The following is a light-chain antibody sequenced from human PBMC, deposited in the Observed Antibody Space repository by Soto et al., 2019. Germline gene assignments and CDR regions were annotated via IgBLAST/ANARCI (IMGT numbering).Light chain of an antibody. CDR3: QQYSTYSWT. J-gene: IGKJ1*01. CDR1: QTISNW. Sequence: HMSLSTATLSANAGDSISIACRASQTISNWLAWYEVKQGKAPKLLMHDASSLERGVPSRFSGSASGTEFTLTIISLQPDDFATYFCQQYSTYSWTFGQGTKVDI. CDR2: DAS. V-gene: IGKV1-5*01.